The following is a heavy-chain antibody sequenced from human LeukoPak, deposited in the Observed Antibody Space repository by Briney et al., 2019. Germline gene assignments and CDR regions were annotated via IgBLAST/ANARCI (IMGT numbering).Heavy chain of an antibody. Sequence: PSETLSLTCAVSGGSISSGGYSWSWIRQPPGKGLEWIGYIYHSGSTYYNPSLKSRVTISVDRSKNQFSLKLSSVTAADTAVYYCARAGVTMVRGVIILPWGRGTLVTVSS. D-gene: IGHD3-10*01. V-gene: IGHV4-30-2*01. J-gene: IGHJ2*01. CDR3: ARAGVTMVRGVIILP. CDR2: IYHSGST. CDR1: GGSISSGGYS.